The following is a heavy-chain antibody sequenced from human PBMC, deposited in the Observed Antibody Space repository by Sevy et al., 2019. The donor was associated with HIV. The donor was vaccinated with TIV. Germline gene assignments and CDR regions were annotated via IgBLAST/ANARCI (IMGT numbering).Heavy chain of an antibody. J-gene: IGHJ6*02. Sequence: GGSLRLSCAASGFTFSSYAMHWVRQAPGKGLEWVAVISYDGSNKYYADSVKGRFTISRDNSKNTLYLQMNSLRAEDMAVYYCARDQNYYGSGIYYYGMDVWGQGTTVTVSS. D-gene: IGHD3-10*01. V-gene: IGHV3-30*04. CDR2: ISYDGSNK. CDR1: GFTFSSYA. CDR3: ARDQNYYGSGIYYYGMDV.